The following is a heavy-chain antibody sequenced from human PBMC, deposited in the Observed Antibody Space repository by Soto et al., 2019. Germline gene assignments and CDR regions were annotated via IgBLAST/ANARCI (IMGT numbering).Heavy chain of an antibody. CDR2: VNGPWSLS. CDR1: GFIFSSYW. CDR3: AVAFADPNSGGYGMDV. D-gene: IGHD3-16*01. Sequence: PGGSLRLSCKASGFIFSSYWMHWVRKAPGKGLVWVSRVNGPWSLSTYAGVVTGRFTIFRDNAENTLYLQMNSLRPEDTAMYYCAVAFADPNSGGYGMDVWGQGTKVTVSS. J-gene: IGHJ6*02. V-gene: IGHV3-74*01.